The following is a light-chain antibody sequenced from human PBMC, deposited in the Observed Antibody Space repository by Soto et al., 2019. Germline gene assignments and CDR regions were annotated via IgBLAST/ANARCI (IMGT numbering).Light chain of an antibody. CDR1: QSISSK. Sequence: EIVMTQSPATLSVSPGERATLSCRASQSISSKLAWYQQKPGQAPRLLIYDASDKATGIPARFSGSGSGTDFTLTISSLEPEDFAVYYCQQRSNWPPSITFGQGTRLENK. V-gene: IGKV3-11*01. CDR2: DAS. CDR3: QQRSNWPPSIT. J-gene: IGKJ5*01.